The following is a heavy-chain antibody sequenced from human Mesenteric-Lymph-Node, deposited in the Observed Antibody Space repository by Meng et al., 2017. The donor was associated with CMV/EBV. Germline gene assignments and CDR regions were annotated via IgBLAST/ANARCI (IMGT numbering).Heavy chain of an antibody. J-gene: IGHJ6*02. CDR2: ISSSGSTI. D-gene: IGHD6-6*01. V-gene: IGHV3-48*03. CDR1: GFTFSSYE. Sequence: GESLKISCAASGFTFSSYEMNWVRQAPGKGLEWVSYISSSGSTIYYADSVKGRFTISRDNSKNTLYLQMNSLRAEDTAVYYCAKSGIAARDNYYYGMDVWGQGTTVTVSS. CDR3: AKSGIAARDNYYYGMDV.